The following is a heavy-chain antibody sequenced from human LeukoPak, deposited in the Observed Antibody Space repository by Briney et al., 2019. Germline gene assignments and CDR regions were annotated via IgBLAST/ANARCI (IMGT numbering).Heavy chain of an antibody. Sequence: GGSLRLSCAASGFTFSSYAMSWVRQAPGKGLEWVSGISGSGNNTYYADSVKGRFTISRVNSKNTLYVQVNSLGTEDTAAYYCAKGSYYDSSGSFYFDYWGQGTLVTVSS. CDR2: ISGSGNNT. D-gene: IGHD3-22*01. V-gene: IGHV3-23*01. CDR1: GFTFSSYA. CDR3: AKGSYYDSSGSFYFDY. J-gene: IGHJ4*02.